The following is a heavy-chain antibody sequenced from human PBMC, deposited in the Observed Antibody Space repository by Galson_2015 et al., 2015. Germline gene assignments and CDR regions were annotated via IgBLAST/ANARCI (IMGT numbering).Heavy chain of an antibody. D-gene: IGHD2-15*01. CDR2: ISGSGSST. CDR1: GFTFSSYA. Sequence: SLRLSCAASGFTFSSYAMSWVRQAPGKGLEWVSYISGSGSSTHYADSVKGRFTVSRDNPKNTLYQQMNSLRAEDTAIYYCAKEVGISVYYGMDVWGQGTTVTVSS. J-gene: IGHJ6*02. CDR3: AKEVGISVYYGMDV. V-gene: IGHV3-23*01.